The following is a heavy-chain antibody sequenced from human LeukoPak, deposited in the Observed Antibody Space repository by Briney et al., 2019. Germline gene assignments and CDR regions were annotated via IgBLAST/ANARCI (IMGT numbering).Heavy chain of an antibody. D-gene: IGHD4-23*01. CDR2: IQQDGSEQ. CDR3: ARSYGGYSH. V-gene: IGHV3-7*02. J-gene: IGHJ4*02. CDR1: GFIFTSYS. Sequence: QPGGSLRLSCAASGFIFTSYSMSWVRQAPGKGLEWVANIQQDGSEQYYVDSVKGRFTISRDNAKNSLYLQMNSLRAEDTALYYCARSYGGYSHWGQGTLVTVSS.